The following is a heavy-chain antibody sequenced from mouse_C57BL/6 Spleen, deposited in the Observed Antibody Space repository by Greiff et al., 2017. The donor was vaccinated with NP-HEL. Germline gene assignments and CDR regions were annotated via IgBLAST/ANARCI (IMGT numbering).Heavy chain of an antibody. CDR2: INPNNGGT. Sequence: EVQLQQSGPELVKPGASVKIPCKASGYTFTDYNMDWVKQSHGKSLEWIGDINPNNGGTIYNQKFKGKATLTVDKSSSTAYMELRSLTSEDTAVYYCARRRSSGYNYFDYWGQGTTLTVSS. CDR1: GYTFTDYN. J-gene: IGHJ2*01. V-gene: IGHV1-18*01. CDR3: ARRRSSGYNYFDY. D-gene: IGHD3-2*02.